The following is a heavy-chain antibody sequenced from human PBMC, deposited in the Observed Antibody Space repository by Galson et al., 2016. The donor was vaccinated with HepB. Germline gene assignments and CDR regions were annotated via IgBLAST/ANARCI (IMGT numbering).Heavy chain of an antibody. CDR1: GYTFSNYG. V-gene: IGHV1-18*01. CDR3: TRVPNYDYVWVSYRYGYYHGMDV. Sequence: VKVSCKASGYTFSNYGITWVRQAPGQGPEWMGWISGYSGNTKYAQKFQARVTMTTDTSTTTAYMELRSLRSDDTAVYYCTRVPNYDYVWVSYRYGYYHGMDVWGQGTTVTVS. CDR2: ISGYSGNT. J-gene: IGHJ6*02. D-gene: IGHD3-16*02.